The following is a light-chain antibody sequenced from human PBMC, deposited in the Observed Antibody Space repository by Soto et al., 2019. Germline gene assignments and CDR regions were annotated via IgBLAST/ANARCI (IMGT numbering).Light chain of an antibody. CDR1: QSVSSSY. CDR3: QQYDTSIWAYT. Sequence: EVVLTQSPVTLSLSPGERATLSCRASQSVSSSYLAWSQQKPGQDPRLLIYGPSSRATGIPDRFSGSGSGTDFTLTISRLEREDFAVYYCQQYDTSIWAYTFGQGTKLESK. V-gene: IGKV3-20*01. CDR2: GPS. J-gene: IGKJ2*01.